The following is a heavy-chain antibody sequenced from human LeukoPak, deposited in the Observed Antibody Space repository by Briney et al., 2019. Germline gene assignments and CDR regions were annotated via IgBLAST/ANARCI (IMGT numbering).Heavy chain of an antibody. CDR2: IYYSGST. CDR1: GGSISSSSYY. V-gene: IGHV4-39*01. D-gene: IGHD6-13*01. J-gene: IGHJ5*02. Sequence: SETLSLTCTVSGGSISSSSYYWGWIRQPAGKGLEWIGSIYYSGSTYYNPSLKSRVTISVDTSKNQFSLKLSSVTAADTAVYYCARKGVAAAGPNWFDPWGQGTLVTVSS. CDR3: ARKGVAAAGPNWFDP.